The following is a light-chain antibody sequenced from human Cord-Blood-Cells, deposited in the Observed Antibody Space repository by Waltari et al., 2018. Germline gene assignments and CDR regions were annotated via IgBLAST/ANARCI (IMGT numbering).Light chain of an antibody. J-gene: IGKJ1*01. CDR3: QQYYSTPRT. CDR1: QSVLYSSNNKNY. V-gene: IGKV4-1*01. CDR2: WAS. Sequence: DIVMTQSPDSLAVSLGERATINCKSSQSVLYSSNNKNYLAWYQQKPGQPPKLLIYWASTRESGVPDRFSGSGSGTEFTLTISGLQAEDVAVYYCQQYYSTPRTFGQGTKVEIK.